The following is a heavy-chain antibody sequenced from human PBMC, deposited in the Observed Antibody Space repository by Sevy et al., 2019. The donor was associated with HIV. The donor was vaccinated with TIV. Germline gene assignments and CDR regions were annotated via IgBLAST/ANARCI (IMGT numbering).Heavy chain of an antibody. CDR2: ISYDGSSK. Sequence: GGSLRLSCAASGFNFSSYGMHWVRQAPGKGLEWVAVISYDGSSKYYADSVKGRFTISRDNSKNTVYLQINRLRAEDTAVYYCAKESGSYYDFWSGHDDVAIWGQGTMVTVSS. D-gene: IGHD3-3*01. V-gene: IGHV3-30*18. CDR1: GFNFSSYG. J-gene: IGHJ3*02. CDR3: AKESGSYYDFWSGHDDVAI.